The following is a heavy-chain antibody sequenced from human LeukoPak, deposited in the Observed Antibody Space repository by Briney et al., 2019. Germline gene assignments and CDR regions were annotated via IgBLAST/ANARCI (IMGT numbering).Heavy chain of an antibody. CDR1: GVSFTSDY. V-gene: IGHV4-59*08. CDR3: ARLRGGDYNDVFDL. Sequence: SETLSLTCSVSGVSFTSDYWTWIRQQSPGKGLEWIGYIFFTGTANYNPSLRSRATISVDTSKKQSSLRLTSVTVADTAVYYCARLRGGDYNDVFDLWGQGTLVTVSS. J-gene: IGHJ3*01. CDR2: IFFTGTA. D-gene: IGHD4-17*01.